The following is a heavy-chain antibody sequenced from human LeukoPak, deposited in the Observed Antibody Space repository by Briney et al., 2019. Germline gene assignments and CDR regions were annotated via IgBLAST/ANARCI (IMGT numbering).Heavy chain of an antibody. Sequence: GGSLRLSCAASGFTFSSYWMSWVRQAPGKGLEWVANIKQDGSEKYYVDSVKGRFTISRDNAKNSLYLQMNSLRAEDTAVYCCARESTRILMVYAKSQTTKYYFDYWGQGTLVTVSS. V-gene: IGHV3-7*01. CDR3: ARESTRILMVYAKSQTTKYYFDY. J-gene: IGHJ4*02. CDR1: GFTFSSYW. D-gene: IGHD2-8*01. CDR2: IKQDGSEK.